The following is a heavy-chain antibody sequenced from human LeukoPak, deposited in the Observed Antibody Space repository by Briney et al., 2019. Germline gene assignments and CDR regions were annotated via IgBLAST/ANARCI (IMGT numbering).Heavy chain of an antibody. CDR1: GFTFSSYW. D-gene: IGHD3-16*01. CDR2: INSDGSST. CDR3: ARTSPTSHFDF. V-gene: IGHV3-74*01. Sequence: PGGSLRLSCAASGFTFSSYWMHWVRQAPGKGLVWVSRINSDGSSTSYADSVKGRFTISRDTARNTLYLQMNGLRAEDTALYYCARTSPTSHFDFWGQGTLVTVSS. J-gene: IGHJ4*02.